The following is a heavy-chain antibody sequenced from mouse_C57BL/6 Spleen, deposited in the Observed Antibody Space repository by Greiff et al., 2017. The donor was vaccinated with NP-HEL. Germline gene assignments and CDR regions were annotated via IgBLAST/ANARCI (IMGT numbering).Heavy chain of an antibody. J-gene: IGHJ4*01. CDR3: ARNSYYSNFNYYAMDY. V-gene: IGHV5-17*01. CDR2: ISSGSSTI. Sequence: EVKLMESGGGLVKPGGSLKLSCAASGFTFSDYGMHWVRQAPEKGLEWVAYISSGSSTIYYADTVKGRFTISRDNAKNTLFLQMTSLRSEDTAMYYCARNSYYSNFNYYAMDYWGQGTSVTVSS. D-gene: IGHD2-5*01. CDR1: GFTFSDYG.